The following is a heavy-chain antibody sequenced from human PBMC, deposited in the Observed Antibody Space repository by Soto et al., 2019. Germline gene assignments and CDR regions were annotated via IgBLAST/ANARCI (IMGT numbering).Heavy chain of an antibody. Sequence: EVQLVESGGALVHPGGSLRLSCAASGFIFSTFDIHWVRQAPGKGLEWVSGIGTVSDAVYAASVQGRFTISRQNDKNSVYLQMNSLRAGDTAVYYCARGRSFSYGSTHPPSFDPRGQGTLVIVSS. CDR1: GFIFSTFD. D-gene: IGHD3-10*01. J-gene: IGHJ5*02. CDR2: IGTVSDA. CDR3: ARGRSFSYGSTHPPSFDP. V-gene: IGHV3-13*01.